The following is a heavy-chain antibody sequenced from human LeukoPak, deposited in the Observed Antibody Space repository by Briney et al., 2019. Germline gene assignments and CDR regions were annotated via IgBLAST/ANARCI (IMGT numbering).Heavy chain of an antibody. Sequence: GASVKASCKASGYTFTSYGISWVRQAPGQGLEWMGWISAYNGNTNYAQKLQGRVTMTTDTSTSTAYMELRSLRSDDTAVYYCARGTSSGWYSDYYFDYWGQGTLVTVSS. CDR2: ISAYNGNT. V-gene: IGHV1-18*01. J-gene: IGHJ4*02. CDR3: ARGTSSGWYSDYYFDY. D-gene: IGHD6-19*01. CDR1: GYTFTSYG.